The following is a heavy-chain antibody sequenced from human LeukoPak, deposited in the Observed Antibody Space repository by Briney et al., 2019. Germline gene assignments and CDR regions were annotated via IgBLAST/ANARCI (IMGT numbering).Heavy chain of an antibody. J-gene: IGHJ4*02. D-gene: IGHD3-16*02. CDR2: IYYSGST. Sequence: SETLSLTCTVSGGSISSSSYYWGWIRQPPGKGLEWIGSIYYSGSTYYNPSLKSRVTISVDTSKNQFSLKLSSVTAADTAVYYCAKAGIMFGGLIVYFGYWGQGTLVTVSS. V-gene: IGHV4-39*01. CDR3: AKAGIMFGGLIVYFGY. CDR1: GGSISSSSYY.